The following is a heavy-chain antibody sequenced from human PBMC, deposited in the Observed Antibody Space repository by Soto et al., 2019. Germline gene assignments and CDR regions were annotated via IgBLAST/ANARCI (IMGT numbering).Heavy chain of an antibody. Sequence: PGGSLRLSCAASGFTFSSYEMNWVRQAPGKGLEWVSYISSSGSTIYYADSVKGRFTISRDNAKNSLYLQMNSLRAEDTAVYYCARTGYSFSVGYWGQGTLVTVSS. CDR3: ARTGYSFSVGY. D-gene: IGHD5-18*01. V-gene: IGHV3-48*03. J-gene: IGHJ4*02. CDR2: ISSSGSTI. CDR1: GFTFSSYE.